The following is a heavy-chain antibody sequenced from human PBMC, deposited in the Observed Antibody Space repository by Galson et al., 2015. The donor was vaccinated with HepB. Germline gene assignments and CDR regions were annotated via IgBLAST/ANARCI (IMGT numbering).Heavy chain of an antibody. CDR1: GYTFTSYG. D-gene: IGHD3-22*01. V-gene: IGHV1-18*01. J-gene: IGHJ6*02. CDR3: ARLGPLPYDSSGYLYGMDV. CDR2: ISAYNGNT. Sequence: SVKVSCKASGYTFTSYGISWVRQAPGQGLEWMGWISAYNGNTNYAQKLQGRVTMTTDTSTSTAYMELRSLRSDDTAVYYCARLGPLPYDSSGYLYGMDVWGQGTTVTVSS.